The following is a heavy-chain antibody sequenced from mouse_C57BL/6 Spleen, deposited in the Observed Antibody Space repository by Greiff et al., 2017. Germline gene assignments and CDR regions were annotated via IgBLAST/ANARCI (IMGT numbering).Heavy chain of an antibody. V-gene: IGHV5-17*01. CDR3: ARDYDYGTPSY. CDR2: ISSGSSTI. CDR1: GFTFSDYG. Sequence: DVKLVESGGGLVKPGGSLKLSCAASGFTFSDYGMHWVRQAPEKGLEWVAYISSGSSTIYYADTVKGRFTISRDNAKNTLFLQMTSLRSEDTAMYYCARDYDYGTPSYWGQGTSVTVSS. J-gene: IGHJ4*01. D-gene: IGHD2-4*01.